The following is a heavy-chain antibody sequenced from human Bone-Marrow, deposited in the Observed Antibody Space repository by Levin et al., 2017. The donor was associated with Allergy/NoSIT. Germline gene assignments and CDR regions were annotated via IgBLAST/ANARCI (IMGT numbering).Heavy chain of an antibody. D-gene: IGHD3-10*01. CDR2: ISYDGSNK. J-gene: IGHJ4*02. Sequence: GESLKISCAASGFTFSSYGMHWVRQAPGKGLEWVAVISYDGSNKYYADSVKGRFTISRDNSKNTLYLQMNSLRAEDTAVYYCAKDSRIVMVRGVMCPPSPLLDYWGQGTLVTVSS. V-gene: IGHV3-30*18. CDR1: GFTFSSYG. CDR3: AKDSRIVMVRGVMCPPSPLLDY.